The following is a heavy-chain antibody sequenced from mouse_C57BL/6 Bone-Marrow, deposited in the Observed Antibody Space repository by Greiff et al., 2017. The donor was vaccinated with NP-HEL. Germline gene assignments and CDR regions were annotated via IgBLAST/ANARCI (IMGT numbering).Heavy chain of an antibody. CDR2: INPNNGGT. D-gene: IGHD2-10*02. Sequence: VQLQQSGPELVKPGASVKISCKASGYTFTDYYMNWVKQSHGKSLEWIGDINPNNGGTSYNQKFKGKATLTVDKSSSTAYMELRSLTSEDSAVYYCARDGYGNLHFDYWGQGTTLTVSS. J-gene: IGHJ2*01. CDR3: ARDGYGNLHFDY. CDR1: GYTFTDYY. V-gene: IGHV1-26*01.